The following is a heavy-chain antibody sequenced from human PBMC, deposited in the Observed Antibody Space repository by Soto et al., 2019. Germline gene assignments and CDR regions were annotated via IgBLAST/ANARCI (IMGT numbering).Heavy chain of an antibody. CDR3: ASQHYYDSSGYYVVY. CDR2: IHYSGST. Sequence: ETLSLTCTVSGGSISRNIYYWGCIRQPPGNGLEWIGNIHYSGSTYYDSSLQSRVTISIDTSKNQFSLKLSSVTATDTAVYYCASQHYYDSSGYYVVYWGQGTLVTVS. D-gene: IGHD3-22*01. J-gene: IGHJ4*02. CDR1: GGSISRNIYY. V-gene: IGHV4-39*01.